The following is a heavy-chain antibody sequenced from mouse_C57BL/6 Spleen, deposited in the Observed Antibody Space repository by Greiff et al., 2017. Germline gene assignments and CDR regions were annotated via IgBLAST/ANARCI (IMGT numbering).Heavy chain of an antibody. J-gene: IGHJ1*03. CDR3: ARWIYDGYFDWYFDV. Sequence: QVQLQQSDAELVKPGASVKISCKVSGYTFTDHTIHWMKQRPEQGLEWIGYIYPRDGSTKYNEKFKGKATLTADKSSSTAYMQLNSLTSEDSAVYFCARWIYDGYFDWYFDVWGTGTTVTVSS. D-gene: IGHD2-3*01. V-gene: IGHV1-78*01. CDR1: GYTFTDHT. CDR2: IYPRDGST.